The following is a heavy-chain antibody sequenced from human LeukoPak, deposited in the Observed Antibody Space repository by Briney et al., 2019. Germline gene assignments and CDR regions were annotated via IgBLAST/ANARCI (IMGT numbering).Heavy chain of an antibody. D-gene: IGHD1-26*01. CDR3: ARDARLYKWELLAY. V-gene: IGHV3-30*04. J-gene: IGHJ4*02. CDR1: GFTFSSYA. Sequence: PGGSLRLSCAASGFTFSSYAMHWVRQAPGKGLEWVAVMSYDEKYKIYADSVKGRFTISRDNSKNTVYLQMDDLRPEDTAVYYCARDARLYKWELLAYWGQGTLVTVSS. CDR2: MSYDEKYK.